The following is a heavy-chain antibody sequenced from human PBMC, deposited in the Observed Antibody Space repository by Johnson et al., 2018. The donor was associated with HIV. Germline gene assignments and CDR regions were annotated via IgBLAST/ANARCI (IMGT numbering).Heavy chain of an antibody. D-gene: IGHD6-13*01. J-gene: IGHJ3*02. CDR1: EFTFSNYA. Sequence: QVQLVESGGGVVQPGKSLRIYCAVSEFTFSNYAMHWVRLPPGKGLQWVAVISYDGTNKYYADSVQGRFTISRDDSKDTLYLQMDSLRAEDSALYYCARDRRGSSWSRALDAFDIWGQGTMVTVSS. V-gene: IGHV3-30*03. CDR2: ISYDGTNK. CDR3: ARDRRGSSWSRALDAFDI.